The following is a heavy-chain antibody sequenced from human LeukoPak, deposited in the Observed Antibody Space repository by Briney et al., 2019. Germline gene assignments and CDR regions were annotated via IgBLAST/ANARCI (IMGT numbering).Heavy chain of an antibody. V-gene: IGHV3-7*01. CDR2: MDPTGSQK. J-gene: IGHJ4*02. CDR3: AIWTSGNY. D-gene: IGHD1-1*01. CDR1: QFTFNGSW. Sequence: GGSLRLSCAESQFTFNGSWMNWVRQAPGKGLEWVANMDPTGSQKRYVDSVRSRFTISKDNPGASLYLDMHSLRAEDTAIYYCAIWTSGNYWGQGTLVTVSS.